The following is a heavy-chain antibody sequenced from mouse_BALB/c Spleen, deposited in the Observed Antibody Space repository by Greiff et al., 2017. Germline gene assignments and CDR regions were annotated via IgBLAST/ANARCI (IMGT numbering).Heavy chain of an antibody. CDR3: ARRGTGFDY. CDR2: ISNGGGST. J-gene: IGHJ2*01. D-gene: IGHD4-1*01. V-gene: IGHV5-12-2*01. Sequence: DVHLVESGGGLVQPGGSLKLSCAASGFTFSSYTMSWVRQTPEKRLEWVAYISNGGGSTYYPDTVKGRFTISRDNAKNTLYLQMSSLKSEDTAMYYCARRGTGFDYWGQGTTLTVSS. CDR1: GFTFSSYT.